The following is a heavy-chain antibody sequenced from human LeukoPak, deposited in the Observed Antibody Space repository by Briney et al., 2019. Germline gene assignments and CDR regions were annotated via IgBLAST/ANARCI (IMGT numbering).Heavy chain of an antibody. Sequence: GGSLRLSCAASGFTFSGYPIHWVRQAPGKGLEWVAVISYDGSNKYYADSVKGRFTISRDNAKNSLYLQMNSLRAEDTAVYYCARNQIVGATGFDYWGQGTLVTVSS. D-gene: IGHD1-26*01. CDR2: ISYDGSNK. V-gene: IGHV3-30-3*01. CDR3: ARNQIVGATGFDY. J-gene: IGHJ4*02. CDR1: GFTFSGYP.